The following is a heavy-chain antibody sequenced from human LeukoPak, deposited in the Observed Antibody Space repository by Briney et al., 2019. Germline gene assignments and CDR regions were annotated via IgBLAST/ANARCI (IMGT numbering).Heavy chain of an antibody. CDR3: AKDRNVLRYFDWLSSFDY. D-gene: IGHD3-9*01. Sequence: GGSLRLSCAASGSTFSSYGMHWVRQAPGKGLEWVAFIRYDGSNKYYADSVKGRFTISRDNSKNTLYLQMNSLRAEDTAVYYCAKDRNVLRYFDWLSSFDYWGQGTLVTVSS. CDR1: GSTFSSYG. CDR2: IRYDGSNK. V-gene: IGHV3-30*02. J-gene: IGHJ4*02.